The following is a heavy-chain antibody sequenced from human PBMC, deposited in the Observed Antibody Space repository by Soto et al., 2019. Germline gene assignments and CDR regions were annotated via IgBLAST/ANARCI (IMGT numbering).Heavy chain of an antibody. D-gene: IGHD2-15*01. V-gene: IGHV1-46*01. CDR3: AGVYCSGGGCYGIDY. CDR1: GYTFTSYF. J-gene: IGHJ4*02. Sequence: QVQLVQSGAEVKKPGASVKVSCKASGYTFTSYFMHWVRQAPGQGLEWMGIINPGGGSTDYAQKFQGRVTMTRETSTSTVYMDLSSLRSEDTAVYYCAGVYCSGGGCYGIDYWGQGTLVTVSS. CDR2: INPGGGST.